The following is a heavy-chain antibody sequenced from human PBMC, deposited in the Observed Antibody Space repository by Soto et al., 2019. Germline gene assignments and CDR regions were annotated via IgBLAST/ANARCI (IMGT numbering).Heavy chain of an antibody. J-gene: IGHJ5*02. D-gene: IGHD6-6*01. CDR3: ARDAVEYSSSSPWFDP. Sequence: GGSLRLSCAASGFTVSSYSMNWVRQAPGNGLEWVSSISSSSSYIYYADSVKGRFTISRDNAKNSLYLQMNSLRAEDTAVYYCARDAVEYSSSSPWFDPWGQGTLVTVSS. CDR1: GFTVSSYS. V-gene: IGHV3-21*01. CDR2: ISSSSSYI.